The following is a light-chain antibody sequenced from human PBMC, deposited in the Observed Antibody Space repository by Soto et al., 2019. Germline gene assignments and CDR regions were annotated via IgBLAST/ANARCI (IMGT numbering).Light chain of an antibody. V-gene: IGLV2-14*01. CDR2: EVN. Sequence: QSALTQPRSVSGSPGQSVTISCTGTNSDVGTYNYVSWYQQHPGKAPKLMIYEVNYRPSGVSNRFSGSKSGNTASLTISGLQAEDEADYYCSSYTSSSTGVFGTGTKLTVL. CDR3: SSYTSSSTGV. CDR1: NSDVGTYNY. J-gene: IGLJ1*01.